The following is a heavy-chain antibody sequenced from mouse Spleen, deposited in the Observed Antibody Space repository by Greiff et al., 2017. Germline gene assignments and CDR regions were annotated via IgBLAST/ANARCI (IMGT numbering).Heavy chain of an antibody. Sequence: EVQLQQSGPELVKPGASVKMSCKASGYTFTDYNMHWVKQSHGKSLEWIGYINPNNGGTSYNQKFKGKATLTVNKSSSTAYMELRSLTSEDSAVYYCVPDIYGDYAMDYWGQGTSVTVSS. CDR1: GYTFTDYN. CDR3: VPDIYGDYAMDY. CDR2: INPNNGGT. V-gene: IGHV1-22*01. J-gene: IGHJ4*01. D-gene: IGHD1-1*02.